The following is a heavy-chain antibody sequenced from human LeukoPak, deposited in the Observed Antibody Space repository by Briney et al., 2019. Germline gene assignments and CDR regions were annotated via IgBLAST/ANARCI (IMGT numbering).Heavy chain of an antibody. CDR1: GFTFSSYA. Sequence: PAGSLSLSCSASGFTFSSYAMSWVRQAPGKGLEWGSTISGSGASTSYADSVKGRFTISRDNSKNTLYLQMNSLRAEETAVYYCAKDGVGAVSNWGQGTLVTVSS. CDR3: AKDGVGAVSN. V-gene: IGHV3-23*01. D-gene: IGHD1-26*01. J-gene: IGHJ4*02. CDR2: ISGSGAST.